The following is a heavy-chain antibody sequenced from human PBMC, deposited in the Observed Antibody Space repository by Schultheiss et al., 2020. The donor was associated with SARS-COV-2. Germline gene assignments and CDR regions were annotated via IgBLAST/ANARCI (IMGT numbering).Heavy chain of an antibody. CDR3: ARGRLLWFGESNWFDP. CDR2: IYYSGST. J-gene: IGHJ5*02. V-gene: IGHV4-31*03. Sequence: SETLSLTCTVSGGSISSGSYYWSWIRQHPGKGLEWIGYIYYSGSTYYNPSLKSRVTISVDTSKNQFSLKVSSVTAADTAVYYCARGRLLWFGESNWFDPWGQGTLVTVSS. CDR1: GGSISSGSYY. D-gene: IGHD3-10*01.